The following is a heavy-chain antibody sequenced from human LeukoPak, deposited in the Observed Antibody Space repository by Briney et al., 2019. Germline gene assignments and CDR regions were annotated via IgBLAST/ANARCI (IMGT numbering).Heavy chain of an antibody. CDR1: GVSLSGYY. D-gene: IGHD3-22*01. CDR2: IYYSGST. CDR3: ARSYDSSGYYYFNY. Sequence: PSETLSLTCAVSGVSLSGYYWGWIRQPPGKGLEWIGSIYYSGSTYYNPSLKSRVTMSVDTSKNQFSLKLSSVTAADTAVYYCARSYDSSGYYYFNYWGQGTLVTVSS. V-gene: IGHV4-39*07. J-gene: IGHJ4*02.